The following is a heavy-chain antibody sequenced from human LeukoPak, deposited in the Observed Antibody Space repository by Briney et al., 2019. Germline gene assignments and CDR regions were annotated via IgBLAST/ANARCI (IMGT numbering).Heavy chain of an antibody. D-gene: IGHD3-9*01. CDR2: INPSGGST. J-gene: IGHJ4*02. V-gene: IGHV1-46*01. Sequence: ASVKVSCKASGYTFTSYYMHWVRQAPGQGLEWMGIINPSGGSTSYAQKFQGRVTMTRDTSTSTVYMELSSLRSEDTAVYYCARGPTGYYFPNFVDYWGQGTLVTVSS. CDR1: GYTFTSYY. CDR3: ARGPTGYYFPNFVDY.